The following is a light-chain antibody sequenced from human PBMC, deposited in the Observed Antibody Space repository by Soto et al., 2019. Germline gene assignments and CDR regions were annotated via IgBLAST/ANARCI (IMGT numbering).Light chain of an antibody. CDR1: QSINEY. Sequence: EIVLTQSPATLSLSPGERATLSCRASQSINEYLAWYQQKPGQAPRLLIYDASKRATGIPARFSGRGSGTDFTLIISSLEPEYFAVYYCQKQSNSLTFGGGPRVQIK. V-gene: IGKV3-11*01. J-gene: IGKJ4*01. CDR2: DAS. CDR3: QKQSNSLT.